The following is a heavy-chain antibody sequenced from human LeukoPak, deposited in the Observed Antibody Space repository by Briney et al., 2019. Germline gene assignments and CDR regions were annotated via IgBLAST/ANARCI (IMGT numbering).Heavy chain of an antibody. Sequence: GGSLRLSCAAYGLTFSSEYLAWVRQAPGKGLEGVSVISDAGATYYADSVQGRFTITRDTYSNALYLQMNSLRVEDTAVYYCARLLPASRHYFDYWGQGTLATVSS. CDR3: ARLLPASRHYFDY. D-gene: IGHD2-15*01. J-gene: IGHJ4*02. V-gene: IGHV3-53*01. CDR1: GLTFSSEY. CDR2: ISDAGAT.